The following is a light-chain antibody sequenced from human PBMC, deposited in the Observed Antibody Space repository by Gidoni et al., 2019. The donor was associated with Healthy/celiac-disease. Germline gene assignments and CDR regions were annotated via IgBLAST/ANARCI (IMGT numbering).Light chain of an antibody. CDR3: QQSYSTPLYT. CDR1: QSISSY. V-gene: IGKV1-39*01. J-gene: IGKJ2*01. CDR2: AAS. Sequence: DIQMTQSPSSLSASVVARVTITCRASQSISSYLNWYQQKPGKAPKLLIYAASSLQSGVPSRFSGSGSGTDFTLTISSLQPEDFATYYCQQSYSTPLYTFGQGTKLEIK.